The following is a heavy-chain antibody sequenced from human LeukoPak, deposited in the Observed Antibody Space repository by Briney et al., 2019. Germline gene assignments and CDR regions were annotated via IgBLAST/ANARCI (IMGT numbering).Heavy chain of an antibody. CDR2: IYSGGST. Sequence: GGSLRLSCAASGFTVSSNYMSWVRQAPGKGLEWVSVIYSGGSTYYADSVKGRFTISRDNSKNTLYLQMNSLRAEDTAVYYCARDQTGYSSGWSSGPCGMDVWGQGTTVTVSS. CDR3: ARDQTGYSSGWSSGPCGMDV. D-gene: IGHD6-19*01. CDR1: GFTVSSNY. J-gene: IGHJ6*02. V-gene: IGHV3-53*01.